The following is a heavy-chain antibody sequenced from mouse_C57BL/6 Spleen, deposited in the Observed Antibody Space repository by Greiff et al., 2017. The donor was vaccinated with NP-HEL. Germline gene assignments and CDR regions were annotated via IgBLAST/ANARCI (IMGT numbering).Heavy chain of an antibody. V-gene: IGHV1-80*01. CDR1: GYAFSSYW. CDR2: IYPGDGDT. Sequence: LMESGASVKISCKASGYAFSSYWMNWVKQRPGKGLEWIGQIYPGDGDTNYNGKFKGKATLTADKSSSTAYMQLSSLTSEDSAVYFCAREITTVVNFDYWGQGTTLTVSS. J-gene: IGHJ2*01. D-gene: IGHD1-1*01. CDR3: AREITTVVNFDY.